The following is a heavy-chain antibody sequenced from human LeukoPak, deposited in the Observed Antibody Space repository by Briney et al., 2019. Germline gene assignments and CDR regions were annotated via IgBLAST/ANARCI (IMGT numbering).Heavy chain of an antibody. Sequence: SETLSLTCTVSGGSISGYYWSWIRQPPGKGLEWSGYIYYSGSTNYNPSLKSRVTISVDTSKNQFSLKLSSVTAADTAVYYCARRWGSGSFNGWFDPWGQGTLVTVSS. J-gene: IGHJ5*02. CDR1: GGSISGYY. V-gene: IGHV4-59*01. CDR3: ARRWGSGSFNGWFDP. D-gene: IGHD3-10*01. CDR2: IYYSGST.